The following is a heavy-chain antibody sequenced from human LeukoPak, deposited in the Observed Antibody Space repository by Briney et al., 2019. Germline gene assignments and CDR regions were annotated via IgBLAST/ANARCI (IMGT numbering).Heavy chain of an antibody. J-gene: IGHJ4*02. CDR2: IYYSGSP. Sequence: SETLSLTCTVSGGSISSSSYYWGWIRQPPGKGLEWIGSIYYSGSPYYNPSLKSRVTISVDASKNQFSLKLSSVTAADTAVYYCARAFPYNYDSSGVFDYWGQGTLVTVSS. CDR1: GGSISSSSYY. D-gene: IGHD3-22*01. V-gene: IGHV4-39*07. CDR3: ARAFPYNYDSSGVFDY.